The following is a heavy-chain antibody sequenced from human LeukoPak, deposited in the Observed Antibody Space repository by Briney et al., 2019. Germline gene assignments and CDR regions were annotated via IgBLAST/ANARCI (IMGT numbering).Heavy chain of an antibody. V-gene: IGHV3-48*04. J-gene: IGHJ4*02. CDR1: GFTFSSYA. CDR2: ISSSGSTI. CDR3: ARRDGYNLDY. Sequence: GRSLRLSCAAPGFTFSSYAMNWVRQAPGKGLEWVSYISSSGSTIYYADSVKGRFTMSRDNAKNSLYLQMNSLRAEDTALYYCARRDGYNLDYWGQGTLVTVSS. D-gene: IGHD5-24*01.